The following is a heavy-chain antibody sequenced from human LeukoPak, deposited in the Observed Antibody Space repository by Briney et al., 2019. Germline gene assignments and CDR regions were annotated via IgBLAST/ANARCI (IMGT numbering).Heavy chain of an antibody. CDR1: GFTFSSYS. J-gene: IGHJ4*02. D-gene: IGHD6-19*01. CDR2: ISSSSSYR. CDR3: AREGDSSGWYYFDY. Sequence: PGGSLRLSCAASGFTFSSYSMNWVRQAPGKGLEWVSSISSSSSYRYYADSVKGRFTISRDNAKKSLYMQMHSMRAEDTAVYYCAREGDSSGWYYFDYWGQGTLVTVSS. V-gene: IGHV3-21*01.